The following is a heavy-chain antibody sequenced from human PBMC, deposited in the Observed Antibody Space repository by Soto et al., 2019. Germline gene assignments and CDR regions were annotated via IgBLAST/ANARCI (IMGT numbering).Heavy chain of an antibody. CDR2: IYYSGST. CDR3: ARKGIAAANYYYYGMDV. V-gene: IGHV4-39*01. CDR1: GGSISSSSYY. J-gene: IGHJ6*02. Sequence: PSETLSLTCTVSGGSISSSSYYWGWIGQPPGKGLEWIGSIYYSGSTYYNPSLKSRVTISVDTSKNQFSLKLSSVTAADTAVYYCARKGIAAANYYYYGMDVWGQGTTVTVSS. D-gene: IGHD6-13*01.